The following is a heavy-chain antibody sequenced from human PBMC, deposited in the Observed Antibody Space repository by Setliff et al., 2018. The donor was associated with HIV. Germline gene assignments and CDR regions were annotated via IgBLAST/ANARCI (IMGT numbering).Heavy chain of an antibody. CDR1: GFSFSDYA. CDR2: IRFDGSDK. J-gene: IGHJ3*02. D-gene: IGHD3-10*01. V-gene: IGHV3-30*02. CDR3: ARDRGYPDSFNI. Sequence: GSLRLSCAASGFSFSDYAIHWVRQAPGKGLEWVALIRFDGSDKYYSDSVKGRFTISRDNSKNTLYLQMNSLRTEDTAVYYCARDRGYPDSFNIWGQGTVVTVSS.